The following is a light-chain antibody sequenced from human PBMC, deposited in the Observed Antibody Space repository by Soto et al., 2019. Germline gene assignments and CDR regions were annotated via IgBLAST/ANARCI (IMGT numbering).Light chain of an antibody. CDR2: AAS. J-gene: IGKJ2*01. CDR1: QSISYY. CDR3: QQSFSAPYT. Sequence: DIQMTQSPSSLSASVGDRVTITCRASQSISYYLHWYQCKPGKAPNLLIYAASNLQGGVPSRFSGSGSGTDFTLTISNLQPEDFATYYCQQSFSAPYTFGQGTKLEI. V-gene: IGKV1-39*01.